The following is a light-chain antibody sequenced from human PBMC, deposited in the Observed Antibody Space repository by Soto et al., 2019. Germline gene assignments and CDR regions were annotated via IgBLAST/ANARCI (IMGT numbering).Light chain of an antibody. CDR1: QSVSSY. V-gene: IGKV3-11*01. Sequence: EILLTQSPATLSLSPGERTTNSCRASQSVSSYLAWYQQKPSQAPRLLIYDVSHRDTGIPARFSGSGSGTDFTLTISSLEPEDFAVYYCQQRSNWLITFGQGTRLEIK. CDR3: QQRSNWLIT. CDR2: DVS. J-gene: IGKJ5*01.